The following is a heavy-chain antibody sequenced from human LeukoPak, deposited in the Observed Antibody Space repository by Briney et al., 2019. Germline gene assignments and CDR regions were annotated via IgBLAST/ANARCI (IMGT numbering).Heavy chain of an antibody. Sequence: ASVKVSCKASGYTFTSYYMHWVRQAPGQGLEWMGIINPSGGSTSYAQKFQGRVTMTRDMSTSTVYMELSSLRSEDTAVYYCARDTLRTGTTRGLLDYWGQGTLVTVSS. V-gene: IGHV1-46*01. CDR2: INPSGGST. J-gene: IGHJ4*02. CDR1: GYTFTSYY. CDR3: ARDTLRTGTTRGLLDY. D-gene: IGHD1-7*01.